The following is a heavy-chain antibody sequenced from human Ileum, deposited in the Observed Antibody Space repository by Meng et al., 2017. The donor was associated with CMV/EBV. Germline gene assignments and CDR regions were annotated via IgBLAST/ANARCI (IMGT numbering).Heavy chain of an antibody. J-gene: IGHJ4*02. V-gene: IGHV3-23*01. CDR3: ANSPREVTSTSCVY. Sequence: GESLKISCAASGFSFSSYAMSWVRQAPGEGLEWISAIRGSGGSTYYADSVKGRFTISRDNSKNTLYLQMNSLRAEDTAVYFCANSPREVTSTSCVYWGQGTLVTGAS. CDR1: GFSFSSYA. CDR2: IRGSGGST. D-gene: IGHD2-2*01.